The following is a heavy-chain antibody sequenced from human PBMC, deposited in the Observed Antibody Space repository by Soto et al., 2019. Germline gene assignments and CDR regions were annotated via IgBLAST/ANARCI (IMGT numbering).Heavy chain of an antibody. Sequence: EVQLLESGGGLVQPGGSLRLSCAASGFTFSSDAMSWVRQAPGKGLEWVSAISGSGASTYYADSVKGRFTISRDNSKNTLYLQMNSLRDEDTAVYYCAKVNGYSSGWFDYWGQGTLVTVSS. J-gene: IGHJ4*02. CDR3: AKVNGYSSGWFDY. D-gene: IGHD6-19*01. CDR2: ISGSGAST. CDR1: GFTFSSDA. V-gene: IGHV3-23*01.